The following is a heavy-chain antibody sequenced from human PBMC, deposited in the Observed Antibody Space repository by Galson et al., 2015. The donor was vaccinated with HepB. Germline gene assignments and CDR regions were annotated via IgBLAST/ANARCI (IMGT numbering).Heavy chain of an antibody. CDR3: ARANRDYYDSRGYDTAFDI. CDR1: GGTFNNYA. D-gene: IGHD3-22*01. V-gene: IGHV1-69*13. J-gene: IGHJ3*02. CDR2: IIPIFDTP. Sequence: SVKVSCKASGGTFNNYALSWVRQAPGQGLEWMGGIIPIFDTPNYAQKFQGGVTITADESTSPVYVELSSLRSEDTAIYYCARANRDYYDSRGYDTAFDIWGQGTMVTVSS.